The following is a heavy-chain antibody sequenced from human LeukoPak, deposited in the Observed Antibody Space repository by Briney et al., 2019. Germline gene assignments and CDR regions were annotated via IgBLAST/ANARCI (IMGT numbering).Heavy chain of an antibody. Sequence: PGGSLRLSCAASGFTFNTYTMNWIRQAPGKGLEWVSSISSMTSYIYYADSVKGRFTISRDNSKNSLYLQMNSLRAEDTAVYYCARDEKFYSGSGAYYFDSWGQGILVTVSS. CDR1: GFTFNTYT. V-gene: IGHV3-21*01. CDR2: ISSMTSYI. CDR3: ARDEKFYSGSGAYYFDS. J-gene: IGHJ4*02. D-gene: IGHD3-10*01.